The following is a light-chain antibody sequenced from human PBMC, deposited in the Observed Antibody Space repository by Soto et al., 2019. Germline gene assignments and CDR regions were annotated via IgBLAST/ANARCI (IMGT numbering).Light chain of an antibody. J-gene: IGKJ2*01. CDR2: GAS. Sequence: EIVLTQSPGTLSLSPGERATLSCRASQSVSSNYLAWYQQKSGQAPRLLIYGASSRATGIPDRFSGSGSGTDFTLTISKLEPEDFAVYYCQQYGNSPYAFGQGTELEIK. CDR1: QSVSSNY. CDR3: QQYGNSPYA. V-gene: IGKV3-20*01.